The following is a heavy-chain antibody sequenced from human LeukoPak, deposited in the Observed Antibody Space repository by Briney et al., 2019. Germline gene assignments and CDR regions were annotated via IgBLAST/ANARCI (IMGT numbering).Heavy chain of an antibody. CDR1: GDSVSSKNAA. J-gene: IGHJ5*01. V-gene: IGHV6-1*01. Sequence: SQTLSLTCAISGDSVSSKNAAWNWIRQSPSRGLEWLGRTYYRSKWYNEYAVSVKSRVTINPDTSKNQFSLQLNSMTPEDTAVYYCARTAMRVLDSWGQGTLVTVSS. D-gene: IGHD5-18*01. CDR2: TYYRSKWYN. CDR3: ARTAMRVLDS.